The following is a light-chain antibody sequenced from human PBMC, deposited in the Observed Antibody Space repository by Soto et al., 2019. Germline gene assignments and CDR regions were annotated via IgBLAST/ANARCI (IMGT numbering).Light chain of an antibody. J-gene: IGLJ1*01. CDR1: SSDVGHYNY. V-gene: IGLV2-11*01. CDR2: DVS. Sequence: QSALTQPRSVSGSPGQSVTISCAGTSSDVGHYNYVSWYQQHPGKAPKLIIYDVSQRPSGVPDRFSGSKSGNTASLTISGLQAEDEADYYCCSYAGTYTFAFVTGTKLTVL. CDR3: CSYAGTYTFA.